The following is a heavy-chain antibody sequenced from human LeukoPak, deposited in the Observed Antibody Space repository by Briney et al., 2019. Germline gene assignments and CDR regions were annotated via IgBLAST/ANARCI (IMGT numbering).Heavy chain of an antibody. D-gene: IGHD6-13*01. J-gene: IGHJ4*02. CDR2: IYYSGST. CDR3: ARHSRSSSYYNTLDY. V-gene: IGHV4-59*08. CDR1: GGSNSSYY. Sequence: KPSETLSLTCTVSGGSNSSYYWSWIRQPPGKGLEWIGYIYYSGSTNYNPSLKSRVTISVDTSKNQFSLKLSSVTAADTAVYYCARHSRSSSYYNTLDYWGQGTLVTVSS.